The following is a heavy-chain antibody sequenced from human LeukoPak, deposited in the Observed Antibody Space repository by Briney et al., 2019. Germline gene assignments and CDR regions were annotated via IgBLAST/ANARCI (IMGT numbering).Heavy chain of an antibody. V-gene: IGHV3-23*01. J-gene: IGHJ5*02. CDR2: ISGSGGST. CDR1: GFTFSSYA. D-gene: IGHD3-10*01. Sequence: GGSLRLSCAASGFTFSSYAMSWVRQAPGKGLEWVSAISGSGGSTYYADSVKGRFTISRDNSKNTLYLQMNSLRAEDTAVYYCASSWGFGELTWFDPWGQGTLVTISS. CDR3: ASSWGFGELTWFDP.